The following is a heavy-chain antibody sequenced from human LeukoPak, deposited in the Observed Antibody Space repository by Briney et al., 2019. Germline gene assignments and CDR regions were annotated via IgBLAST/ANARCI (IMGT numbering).Heavy chain of an antibody. Sequence: GGSLRLSCAASEFTFSTYGMHWVRQAPGKGLEWVAVISYDGSYKFYADSVKGRFTISRDNSKSTLYLQMNSLRAEDAAVYYCAKDRYSGLNTIDYWGQGTLVTVSS. D-gene: IGHD6-13*01. CDR3: AKDRYSGLNTIDY. CDR2: ISYDGSYK. CDR1: EFTFSTYG. V-gene: IGHV3-30*18. J-gene: IGHJ4*02.